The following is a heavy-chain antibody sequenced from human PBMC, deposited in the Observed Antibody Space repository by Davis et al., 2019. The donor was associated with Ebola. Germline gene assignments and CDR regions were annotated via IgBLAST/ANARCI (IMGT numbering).Heavy chain of an antibody. D-gene: IGHD4-17*01. CDR2: IIPILGIP. J-gene: IGHJ3*02. CDR1: GYTFTSYG. Sequence: AASVKVSCKASGYTFTSYGISWVRQAPGQGLEWMGRIIPILGIPNYAQKFLGRVTITADESTSTAYMELSSLRSEDTAVYYCARDSTVTTSYAFDIWGQGTMVTVSS. CDR3: ARDSTVTTSYAFDI. V-gene: IGHV1-69*04.